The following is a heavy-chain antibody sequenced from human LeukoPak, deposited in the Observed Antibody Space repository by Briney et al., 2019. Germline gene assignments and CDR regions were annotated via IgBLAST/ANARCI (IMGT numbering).Heavy chain of an antibody. V-gene: IGHV4-39*01. J-gene: IGHJ5*02. CDR2: IYYSGST. Sequence: SETLSLTCTVSVGSISSSSYYWGWIRQPPGKGLEWIGTIYYSGSTYYNPSLKSRVTISVDMSKNQFSLKLSFVTATDTAVYYCARTVTTFPFGFDPWGQGTLVTVSS. CDR3: ARTVTTFPFGFDP. CDR1: VGSISSSSYY. D-gene: IGHD4-17*01.